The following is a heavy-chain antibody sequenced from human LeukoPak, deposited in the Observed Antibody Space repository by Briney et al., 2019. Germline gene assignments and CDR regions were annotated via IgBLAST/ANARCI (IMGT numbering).Heavy chain of an antibody. Sequence: LSLTCTVSGGSISSGGYYWSWIRQHPGKALEWIGYIYYSGSTYYNPSLKSRVTISVDTSKNQFSLKLSSVTAADTAVYYCVRGIAARLSWFDPWGQGTLVTVSS. CDR2: IYYSGST. D-gene: IGHD6-6*01. V-gene: IGHV4-31*03. CDR3: VRGIAARLSWFDP. CDR1: GGSISSGGYY. J-gene: IGHJ5*02.